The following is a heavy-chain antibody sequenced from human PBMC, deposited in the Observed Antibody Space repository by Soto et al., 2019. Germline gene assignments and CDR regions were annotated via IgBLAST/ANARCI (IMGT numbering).Heavy chain of an antibody. CDR3: VKSYRYSYGSDY. V-gene: IGHV3-23*01. CDR1: GFSFSSYA. CDR2: ISGHGGST. Sequence: GGSLRLSCAASGFSFSSYAMNRVRQAPGKGLEWVSGISGHGGSTYYADSVKGRSTISRDNSKNTMYMQMNSLRVEDTAVYYCVKSYRYSYGSDYWGQGTLVTVSS. J-gene: IGHJ4*02. D-gene: IGHD5-18*01.